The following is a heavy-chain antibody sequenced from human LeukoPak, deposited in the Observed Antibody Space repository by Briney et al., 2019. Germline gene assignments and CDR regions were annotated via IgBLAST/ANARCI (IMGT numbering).Heavy chain of an antibody. V-gene: IGHV3-30*02. CDR2: IRYDGGNK. Sequence: GGSLRLSCTASGFAFDNYWMTWVRQAPGKGLEWVAFIRYDGGNKYYAESVKGRFTISRDNSKNTLYLQMDSLRAEDTAVYYCAKEGVITIFGVGFYHFDYWGQGTLVTVSS. CDR3: AKEGVITIFGVGFYHFDY. D-gene: IGHD3-3*01. CDR1: GFAFDNYW. J-gene: IGHJ4*02.